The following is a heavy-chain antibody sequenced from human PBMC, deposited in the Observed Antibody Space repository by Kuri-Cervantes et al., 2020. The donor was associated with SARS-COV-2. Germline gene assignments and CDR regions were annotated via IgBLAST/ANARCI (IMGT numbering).Heavy chain of an antibody. D-gene: IGHD1-26*01. J-gene: IGHJ5*02. CDR1: GFTVSSNY. V-gene: IGHV3-66*04. CDR2: IYSGGST. Sequence: GGSLRLSCAASGFTVSSNYMSWVRQAPGKGLEWVSVIYSGGSTYYADSVKGRFTISRDNAKNTLYLQMNSLRAEDTAVYYCARPRYSGSYNNWFDPWGQGTLVTVSS. CDR3: ARPRYSGSYNNWFDP.